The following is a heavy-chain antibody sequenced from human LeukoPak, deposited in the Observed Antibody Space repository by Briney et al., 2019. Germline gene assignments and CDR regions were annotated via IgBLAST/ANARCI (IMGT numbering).Heavy chain of an antibody. CDR2: IKQDGSEK. V-gene: IGHV3-7*01. CDR1: GFTFSSYW. Sequence: GGSLRLSCAASGFTFSSYWMSWVRQAPGKGLEWVANIKQDGSEKYYVDSVKGRFPISRDNAKNSLYLQMNSLRAEDTAVYYCARDSLGRAFDIWGQGTMVTVSS. J-gene: IGHJ3*02. D-gene: IGHD3-10*01. CDR3: ARDSLGRAFDI.